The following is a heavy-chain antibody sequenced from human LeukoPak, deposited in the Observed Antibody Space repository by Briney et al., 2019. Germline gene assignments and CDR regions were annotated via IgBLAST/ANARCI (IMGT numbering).Heavy chain of an antibody. CDR3: AKIPDYYDTSGNAF. CDR1: GLTFSSYA. D-gene: IGHD3-22*01. CDR2: ISSTSAYT. V-gene: IGHV3-23*01. J-gene: IGHJ4*02. Sequence: SGGSLRLSCAASGLTFSSYAMSWVRQAPGKGLEWVSRISSTSAYTSYADSVKGRFTISRDNSKSTLCLQMNSLRAEDTAVYYCAKIPDYYDTSGNAFWGQGTLVTVSS.